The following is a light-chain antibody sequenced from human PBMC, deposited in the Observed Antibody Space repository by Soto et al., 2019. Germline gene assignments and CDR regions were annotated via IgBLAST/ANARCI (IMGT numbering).Light chain of an antibody. CDR3: QQYGSSPWA. Sequence: EIVLTQSPDTLSVSPGERATLSCRASQSVSSSYLAWYQQKPGQAPRLLIYGASSRATGIPDRFSGSGSRTDFTLTISRLEPEDFAVYYCQQYGSSPWAFGQGTKVDIK. CDR1: QSVSSSY. V-gene: IGKV3-20*01. CDR2: GAS. J-gene: IGKJ1*01.